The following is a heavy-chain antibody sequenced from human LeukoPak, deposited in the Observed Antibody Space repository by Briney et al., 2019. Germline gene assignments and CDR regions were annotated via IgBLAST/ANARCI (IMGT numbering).Heavy chain of an antibody. CDR3: TRVCYVGSRYSRYLDY. CDR2: IRSRTYGGTP. J-gene: IGHJ4*02. D-gene: IGHD3-22*01. V-gene: IGHV3-49*04. Sequence: PGRSLRLSCTASGFTFGDYAMSWVRQAPGKGLEWVGFIRSRTYGGTPEFAASVNGRFTISRDDSKSIAYLQLNSLKTEDTAVYFCTRVCYVGSRYSRYLDYWGQGTLVTVSS. CDR1: GFTFGDYA.